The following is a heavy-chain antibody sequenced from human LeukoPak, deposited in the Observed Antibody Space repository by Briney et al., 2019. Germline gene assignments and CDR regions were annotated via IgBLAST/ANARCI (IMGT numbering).Heavy chain of an antibody. V-gene: IGHV1-2*02. D-gene: IGHD6-6*01. CDR3: ARDREYRSSSYPLDY. CDR1: GYTFTGYY. J-gene: IGHJ4*02. Sequence: ASVKVSCKASGYTFTGYYMHWVRQAPRQGLEWMGWVNPNSGGTNFAQKFQGRVTMTRDTSISTAYMELSRLRSDDTAVYFCARDREYRSSSYPLDYWGQGTLVTVSS. CDR2: VNPNSGGT.